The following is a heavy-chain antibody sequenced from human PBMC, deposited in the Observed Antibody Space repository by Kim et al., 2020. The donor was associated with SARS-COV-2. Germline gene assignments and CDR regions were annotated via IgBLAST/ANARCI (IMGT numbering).Heavy chain of an antibody. CDR3: ARGDYDILTGYYY. J-gene: IGHJ4*02. D-gene: IGHD3-9*01. Sequence: SETLSLTCTVSGGSVSSGSYYWSWIRQPPGKGLEWIGYIYYSGSTNYNPSLKSRVTISVDTSKNQFSLKLSSVTAADTAVYYCARGDYDILTGYYYWGQGTLVTVSS. V-gene: IGHV4-61*01. CDR2: IYYSGST. CDR1: GGSVSSGSYY.